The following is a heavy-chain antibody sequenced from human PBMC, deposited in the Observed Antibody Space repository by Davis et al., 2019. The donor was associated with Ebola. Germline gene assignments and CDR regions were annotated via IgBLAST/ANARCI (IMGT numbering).Heavy chain of an antibody. CDR3: ARILGTIYDY. J-gene: IGHJ4*02. V-gene: IGHV1-18*01. CDR2: ITTYNGNT. D-gene: IGHD1-26*01. Sequence: ASVKVSCKASGYTFTSYGISWVRQAPGHGLEWMGWITTYNGNTNYAQKLRGRVTMTTDTSTSTAYMELRSLRSDDTAMYYCARILGTIYDYWGQGTLVTVSS. CDR1: GYTFTSYG.